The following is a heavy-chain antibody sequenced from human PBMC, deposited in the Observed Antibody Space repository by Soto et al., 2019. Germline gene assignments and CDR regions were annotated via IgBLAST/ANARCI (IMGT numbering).Heavy chain of an antibody. V-gene: IGHV4-4*07. CDR2: IHSSGST. Sequence: PSETLSLTCTVSGGSMSSSYWSWMRQSAGKGLEWIGRIHSSGSTNYNPSLKSRVTMSVDTPKNQFSLKLRSVTAADTAVYFCARVKTVDYYGMGVWGQGTTVTVSS. J-gene: IGHJ6*02. CDR3: ARVKTVDYYGMGV. CDR1: GGSMSSSY.